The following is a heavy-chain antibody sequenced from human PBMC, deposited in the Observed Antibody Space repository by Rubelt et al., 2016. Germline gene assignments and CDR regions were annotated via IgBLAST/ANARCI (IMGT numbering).Heavy chain of an antibody. CDR1: GGSFSGYY. V-gene: IGHV4-34*01. CDR2: INHIGST. Sequence: QVQLQQWGAGLLKPSETLSLTCAVYGGSFSGYYWSWIRQPPGKGLEWIGEINHIGSTNYNPSLKRRATKSVNTSKNQFSLKLSSVTAADTAVYYCARAGDPQQWLDNYFDYWGQGTLVTVSS. J-gene: IGHJ4*02. D-gene: IGHD6-19*01. CDR3: ARAGDPQQWLDNYFDY.